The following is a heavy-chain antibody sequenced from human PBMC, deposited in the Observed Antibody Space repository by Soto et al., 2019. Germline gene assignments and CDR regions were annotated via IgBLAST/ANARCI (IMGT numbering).Heavy chain of an antibody. Sequence: GASVKVSCKASGGTFSSYAVSWVRQAPGQGLEWMGGIIPIFGTANYAQKFQGRVTITADKSTSTAYMELSSLRSEDTAVYYCAIPATTVTTRYYYYGMDVWGQGTTVTVSS. CDR2: IIPIFGTA. J-gene: IGHJ6*02. CDR1: GGTFSSYA. D-gene: IGHD4-4*01. V-gene: IGHV1-69*06. CDR3: AIPATTVTTRYYYYGMDV.